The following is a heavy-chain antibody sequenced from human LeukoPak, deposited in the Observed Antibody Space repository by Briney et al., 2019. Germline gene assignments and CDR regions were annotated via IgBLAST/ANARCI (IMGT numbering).Heavy chain of an antibody. CDR3: ARDYAYCGGDCYSYPYFDY. CDR2: ISSSSSTI. V-gene: IGHV3-48*01. J-gene: IGHJ4*02. Sequence: GGSLRLSCAASGFTFSSYSMNWVRQAPGKVLEWVSYISSSSSTIYYADSVKGRFTISRDNAKNSLYLQMNSLRAEDTAVYYCARDYAYCGGDCYSYPYFDYWGQGTLVTVSS. D-gene: IGHD2-21*01. CDR1: GFTFSSYS.